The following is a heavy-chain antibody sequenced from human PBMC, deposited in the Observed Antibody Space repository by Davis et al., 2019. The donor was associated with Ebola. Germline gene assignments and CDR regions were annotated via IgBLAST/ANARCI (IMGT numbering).Heavy chain of an antibody. V-gene: IGHV1-46*01. J-gene: IGHJ5*02. CDR1: GYTFTSYY. D-gene: IGHD6-6*01. Sequence: ASVKVSCKASGYTFTSYYMHWVRQAPGQGLEWMGIINPSGGSTSYAQKFQGRVTMTRDTSTSTVYMELSSLRSEDTAVYYCAISSIAARGWFDPWGQGTLVTVSS. CDR3: AISSIAARGWFDP. CDR2: INPSGGST.